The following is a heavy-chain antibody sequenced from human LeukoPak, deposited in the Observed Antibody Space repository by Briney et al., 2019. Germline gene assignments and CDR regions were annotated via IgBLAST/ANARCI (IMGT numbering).Heavy chain of an antibody. D-gene: IGHD3-10*01. J-gene: IGHJ6*02. V-gene: IGHV4-31*03. CDR3: ARDHSYYFGSQTSTLDV. CDR1: GASISTGGFY. CDR2: IYYTGSV. Sequence: SQTLSLTCTVSGASISTGGFYWTWIRQPPGEGLEWIGYIYYTGSVDYNASLKSRLTISLDTSKNRFSLKLNSVTAANTAVYYCARDHSYYFGSQTSTLDVWGQGTAVTVSS.